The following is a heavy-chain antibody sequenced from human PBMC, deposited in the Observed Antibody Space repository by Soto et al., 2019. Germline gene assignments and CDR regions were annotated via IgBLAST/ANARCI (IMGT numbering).Heavy chain of an antibody. J-gene: IGHJ5*02. CDR1: GYSISSINW. V-gene: IGHV4-28*01. Sequence: PSETLSLTCAFSGYSISSINWWCWTRQPPGKELEWIGYIYYSGSTYYNPSLKSRVTMSVDTSKNQFSLKLSSVTAVDTAVYYCARILVKAVHDNWFDPWGQGNLVT. CDR2: IYYSGST. CDR3: ARILVKAVHDNWFDP. D-gene: IGHD3-3*02.